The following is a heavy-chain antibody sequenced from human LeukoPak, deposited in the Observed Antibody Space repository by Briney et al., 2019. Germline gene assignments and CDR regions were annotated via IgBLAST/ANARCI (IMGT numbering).Heavy chain of an antibody. J-gene: IGHJ6*03. CDR3: ARGQDGYNSYYYYYMDV. Sequence: SETLSLTCAVYGGSFSGYYWSWIRQPPGKGLEWIGEINHSGSTNYNPSLKSRVTISVDTSKNQFSLKLSSVPAADTAVYYCARGQDGYNSYYYYYMDVWGKGTTVTVSS. V-gene: IGHV4-34*01. D-gene: IGHD5-24*01. CDR1: GGSFSGYY. CDR2: INHSGST.